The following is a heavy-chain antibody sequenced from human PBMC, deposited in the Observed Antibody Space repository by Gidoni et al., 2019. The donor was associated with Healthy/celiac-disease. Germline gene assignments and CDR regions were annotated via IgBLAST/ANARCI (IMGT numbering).Heavy chain of an antibody. J-gene: IGHJ4*02. D-gene: IGHD3-22*01. V-gene: IGHV1-69*01. Sequence: QVQLVPSGAEVKKPRSSVKVFCKASGGTFSSYASSWVRQAPGQGLEWMGGSIPIFGTANYAQKFQGRVTTTADESTSTAYVELSSLRSEDTAVYYCAAAVVVIDQPMSYWGQGTLVTVSS. CDR1: GGTFSSYA. CDR3: AAAVVVIDQPMSY. CDR2: SIPIFGTA.